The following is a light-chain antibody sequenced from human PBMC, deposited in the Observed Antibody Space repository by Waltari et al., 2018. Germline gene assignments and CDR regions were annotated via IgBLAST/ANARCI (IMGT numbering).Light chain of an antibody. CDR3: QQYYGYTWS. J-gene: IGKJ1*01. Sequence: DIEMTQSPDSLGVSLGERATINCKSSQSVLYSSNNKNYLAWYQQKPGQPPKLLIYWASTRESVVPDRFSGFGSGTDFTLTISTLQAEDVAVYYCQQYYGYTWSFGQGTKVEIK. V-gene: IGKV4-1*01. CDR1: QSVLYSSNNKNY. CDR2: WAS.